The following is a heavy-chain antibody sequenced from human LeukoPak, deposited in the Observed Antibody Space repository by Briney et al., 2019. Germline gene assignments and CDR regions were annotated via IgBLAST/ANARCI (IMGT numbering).Heavy chain of an antibody. D-gene: IGHD2-21*02. CDR2: IYYSGRN. Sequence: SETLSLTCTVSGGSISSYYWSWIRQPPGKGLEWIGYIYYSGRNNYNPSLKSRVTISVDTSKNQFSLKLSSVTAADTAVYYCARHAYCGGDCYSRPRAFDIWGQGTMVTVSS. J-gene: IGHJ3*02. CDR3: ARHAYCGGDCYSRPRAFDI. CDR1: GGSISSYY. V-gene: IGHV4-59*01.